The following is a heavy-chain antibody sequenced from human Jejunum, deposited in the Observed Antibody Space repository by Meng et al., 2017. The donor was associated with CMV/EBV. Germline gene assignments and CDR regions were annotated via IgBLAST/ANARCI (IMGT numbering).Heavy chain of an antibody. Sequence: FSGRTSGVGVPWIRQCPGKALEWLAVMYWDNDKRYSRSLAVRVTITKDTSKNQVGFTMANVDPVDTATYYCTHRRGGSECDGGYCDYWGQGTLVTVSS. CDR1: FSGRTSGVG. V-gene: IGHV2-5*02. CDR3: THRRGGSECDGGYCDY. D-gene: IGHD2-15*01. J-gene: IGHJ4*02. CDR2: MYWDNDK.